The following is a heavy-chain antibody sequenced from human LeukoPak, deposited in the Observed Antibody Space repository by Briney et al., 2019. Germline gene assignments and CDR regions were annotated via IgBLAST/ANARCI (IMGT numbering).Heavy chain of an antibody. CDR3: AREDYGSNGYYRPV. J-gene: IGHJ1*01. D-gene: IGHD3-22*01. CDR1: GYSISSGYY. Sequence: SETLSLTCGVSGYSISSGYYWGWIRQPPGKGLEWIGSIYHSGSTYYNPSLKSRVTISVDTSKNQFSLMLNSVTAADTAVYLCAREDYGSNGYYRPVWGQGTPVTVAS. CDR2: IYHSGST. V-gene: IGHV4-38-2*02.